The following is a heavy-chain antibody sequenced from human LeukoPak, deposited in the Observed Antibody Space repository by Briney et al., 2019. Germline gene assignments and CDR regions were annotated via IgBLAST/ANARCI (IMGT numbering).Heavy chain of an antibody. V-gene: IGHV1-2*02. Sequence: ASVKVSCKASGYTFTGYYIHWVRQAPGQGLEWMGWINPNSGGTNYAQKFQGRVTMTRDTSISTAYMELSRLRSDDTAVYYCARTYYYDSSGYYYSSTDAFDIWGQGTMVTVSS. CDR2: INPNSGGT. J-gene: IGHJ3*02. CDR3: ARTYYYDSSGYYYSSTDAFDI. D-gene: IGHD3-22*01. CDR1: GYTFTGYY.